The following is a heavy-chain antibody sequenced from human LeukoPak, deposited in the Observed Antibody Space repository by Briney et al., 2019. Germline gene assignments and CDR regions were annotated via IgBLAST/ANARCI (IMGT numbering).Heavy chain of an antibody. Sequence: AGGSLRLSCAASGFTFSSYSMNWVRQAPGKGLEWVSSISSSSSYIYYADSVKGRFTISRDNAKNSLYLQMNSLRAEDTAVYYCARDSAVTPTPDAFDIWGQGTMVTVSS. V-gene: IGHV3-21*01. CDR1: GFTFSSYS. CDR2: ISSSSSYI. J-gene: IGHJ3*02. D-gene: IGHD4-17*01. CDR3: ARDSAVTPTPDAFDI.